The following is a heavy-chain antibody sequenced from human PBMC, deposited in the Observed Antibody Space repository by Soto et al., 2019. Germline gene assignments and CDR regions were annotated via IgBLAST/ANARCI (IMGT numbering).Heavy chain of an antibody. J-gene: IGHJ4*02. V-gene: IGHV3-48*02. Sequence: PWGSLRLSCVASGFSLANYPMNWVRQTPGKGLEWISYSSPRVDTIYYADSVEGRFTISRDNARNSLPLHMSSLRDEDSALYYCAKGPHTNVGWPYYFESWGQGVPVTVSS. D-gene: IGHD6-19*01. CDR1: GFSLANYP. CDR2: SSPRVDTI. CDR3: AKGPHTNVGWPYYFES.